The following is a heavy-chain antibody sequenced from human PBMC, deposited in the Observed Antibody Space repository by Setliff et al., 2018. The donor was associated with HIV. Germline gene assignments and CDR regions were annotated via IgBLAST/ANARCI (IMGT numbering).Heavy chain of an antibody. V-gene: IGHV1-24*01. CDR3: VRGPSSGWPAYYYYMDV. CDR2: FDPEDGET. J-gene: IGHJ6*03. CDR1: GFTLREVS. Sequence: ASVKVSCKVSGFTLREVSMHWVRQAPGKGLEWMGYFDPEDGETVYAQKFQGRVNMTRDTSISTAYLELSSLISEDTAVYYCVRGPSSGWPAYYYYMDVWGKGTTVTVSS. D-gene: IGHD6-19*01.